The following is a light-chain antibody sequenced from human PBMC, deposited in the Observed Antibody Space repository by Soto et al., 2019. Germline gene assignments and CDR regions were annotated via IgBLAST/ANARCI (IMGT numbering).Light chain of an antibody. CDR3: HHCHTGPPA. V-gene: IGKV4-1*01. Sequence: DIVMTQSPDSLAVSLGDRATINCKSSQSVFASSNNKNFLAWYQQRPGQPPKLLIYWASTREFGVPDRFSGTGSGTDFSLTISGLQAEDVAFYYCHHCHTGPPAFGQGTKVEIK. J-gene: IGKJ1*01. CDR1: QSVFASSNNKNF. CDR2: WAS.